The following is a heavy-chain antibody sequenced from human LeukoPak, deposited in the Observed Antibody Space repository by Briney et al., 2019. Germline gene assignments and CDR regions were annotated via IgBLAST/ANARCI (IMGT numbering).Heavy chain of an antibody. Sequence: GGSLRLSCAASGFTFSSYAMSWVRQAPGKGLEWVSAISGSGGSTYYADSVKGRFTISRGNSKNTLYLQMNSLRAEDTAVYYCAKTVYYDSSGLSYFDYWGQGTLVTVSS. CDR1: GFTFSSYA. V-gene: IGHV3-23*01. J-gene: IGHJ4*02. CDR2: ISGSGGST. D-gene: IGHD3-22*01. CDR3: AKTVYYDSSGLSYFDY.